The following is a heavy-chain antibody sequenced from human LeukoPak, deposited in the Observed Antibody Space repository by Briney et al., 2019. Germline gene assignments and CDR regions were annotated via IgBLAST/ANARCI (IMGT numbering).Heavy chain of an antibody. J-gene: IGHJ4*02. V-gene: IGHV3-48*01. CDR2: ISVSDGTI. Sequence: PGGSLRLSCATSGFSFNSYGMNWVRRAPGKGLEWVSYISVSDGTIYYADSVKGGFTISSDNAKNSLFLQMNSLRVEDTAIYYCTRDTHFYDYWGQGTLVTVSS. CDR3: TRDTHFYDY. CDR1: GFSFNSYG. D-gene: IGHD2/OR15-2a*01.